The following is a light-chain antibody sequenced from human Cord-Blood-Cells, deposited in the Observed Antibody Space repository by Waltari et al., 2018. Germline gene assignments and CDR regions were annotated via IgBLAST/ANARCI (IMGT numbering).Light chain of an antibody. V-gene: IGLV2-14*01. CDR1: SSDVGGYNY. CDR3: SSYTSSIYV. CDR2: EVS. J-gene: IGLJ1*01. Sequence: QSALTQPASVSGSPGQSITISCPGTSSDVGGYNYVSWYQQHPGKAPKLMIYEVSNRPSGVSNRFSGSKSGNTASLTISGLQAEDEADYYCSSYTSSIYVFGTGTKVTVL.